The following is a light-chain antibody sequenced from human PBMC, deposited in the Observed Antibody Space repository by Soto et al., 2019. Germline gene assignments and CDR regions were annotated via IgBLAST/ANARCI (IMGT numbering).Light chain of an antibody. CDR1: QGVSSSH. J-gene: IGKJ3*01. CDR2: AAG. Sequence: EIVLTQSPGTLSLSPGERATLSCRASQGVSSSHLAWYQQKPGQAPRLLIYAAGSRATGIPDRFSGSGSGTDITLIISRLEPEDFAVYYCQQYGDSPPFTVGPGTKVD. V-gene: IGKV3-20*01. CDR3: QQYGDSPPFT.